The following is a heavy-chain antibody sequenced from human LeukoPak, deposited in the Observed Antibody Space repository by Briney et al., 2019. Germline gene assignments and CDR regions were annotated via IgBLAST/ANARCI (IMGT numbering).Heavy chain of an antibody. D-gene: IGHD1-26*01. J-gene: IGHJ4*02. CDR3: ARGMYSGSYFRYEF. Sequence: ASVKVSCKASGYTFTGYYMHWVRQAPGQGLEWMGWINPNSGGTNYAQKFQGRVTMTRDTSISTAYMELGRLRSDDTAVYYCARGMYSGSYFRYEFWGQGTVVTVSS. CDR2: INPNSGGT. V-gene: IGHV1-2*02. CDR1: GYTFTGYY.